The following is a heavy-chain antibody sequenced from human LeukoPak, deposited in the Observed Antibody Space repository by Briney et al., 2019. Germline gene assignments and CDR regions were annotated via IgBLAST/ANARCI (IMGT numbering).Heavy chain of an antibody. CDR1: GFILRSYS. J-gene: IGHJ3*02. D-gene: IGHD3-22*01. CDR3: AKDSRGYYDSSGYYFDAFDI. V-gene: IGHV3-23*01. CDR2: ISGSGGST. Sequence: GGSLRLSCAASGFILRSYSMNWVRQAPGKGLEWVSAISGSGGSTYYADSVKGRFTISRDNSKNTLYLQMNSLRAEDTAVYYCAKDSRGYYDSSGYYFDAFDIWGQGTMVTVSS.